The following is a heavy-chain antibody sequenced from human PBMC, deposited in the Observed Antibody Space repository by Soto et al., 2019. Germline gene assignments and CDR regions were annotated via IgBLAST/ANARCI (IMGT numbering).Heavy chain of an antibody. Sequence: GSLRLSYAASGFTFSSYAMSWVRQAPGKGLEWVSAISGIGHSTYYADSVKGRFTISRDNSKNTLYLQMNSLRAEDTAVYYCAKRIMATIGHFDSWGQGTLVTVAS. CDR1: GFTFSSYA. J-gene: IGHJ4*02. CDR2: ISGIGHST. V-gene: IGHV3-23*01. D-gene: IGHD5-12*01. CDR3: AKRIMATIGHFDS.